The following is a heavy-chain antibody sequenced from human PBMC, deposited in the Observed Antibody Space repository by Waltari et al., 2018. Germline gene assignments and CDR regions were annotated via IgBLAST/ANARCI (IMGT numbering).Heavy chain of an antibody. CDR3: ATTRYCSSTSCYYYYGMDV. CDR2: VEPEDGET. D-gene: IGHD2-2*01. V-gene: IGHV1-24*01. J-gene: IGHJ6*02. Sequence: QVQLVQSGAEVKKPGASVKVSCTVSGYTLTELSMHWVRQAPGKGREWMGGVEPEDGETIYAKKCQGRVTMTEDTSTDTAYMELSSLRSEDTAVYYCATTRYCSSTSCYYYYGMDVWGQGTTVTVSS. CDR1: GYTLTELS.